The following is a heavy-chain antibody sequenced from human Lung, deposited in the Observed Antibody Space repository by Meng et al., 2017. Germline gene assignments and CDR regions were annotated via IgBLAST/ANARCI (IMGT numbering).Heavy chain of an antibody. D-gene: IGHD2-15*01. CDR2: VNPNNGGT. CDR1: GYTFTGSY. Sequence: QVQRVQSGAEEKKPGAAGKVSCKASGYTFTGSYMHWVRQAPGQGLEWMGRVNPNNGGTNYAQKFQGRVTMTRDTSISTAYLELSRLTSDDTAVYYCASYCRGTSCATYWGQGSLVTVSS. V-gene: IGHV1-2*06. J-gene: IGHJ4*02. CDR3: ASYCRGTSCATY.